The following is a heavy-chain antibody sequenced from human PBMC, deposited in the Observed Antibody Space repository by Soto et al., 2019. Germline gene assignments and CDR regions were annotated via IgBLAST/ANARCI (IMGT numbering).Heavy chain of an antibody. CDR2: IYYRGNT. D-gene: IGHD6-19*01. J-gene: IGHJ4*02. CDR3: ARLTPQWPYLDY. Sequence: SEPLSLPCSVSEGSISDHYWSWILQPPGKGLEWIGYIYYRGNTHYNPSLKSRVTISVDTSKNQFSLNLSSVTAADTAVYFCARLTPQWPYLDYWGQGTLVTVSS. CDR1: EGSISDHY. V-gene: IGHV4-59*08.